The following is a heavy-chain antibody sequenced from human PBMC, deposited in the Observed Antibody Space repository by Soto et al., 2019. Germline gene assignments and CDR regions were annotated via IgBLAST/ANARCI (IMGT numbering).Heavy chain of an antibody. D-gene: IGHD2-2*01. CDR3: AREGYQLLSRRGWFDP. CDR2: ILNSGST. J-gene: IGHJ5*02. Sequence: SETLSLTCTVSGGSVTSDEDYWSWIRQSPGKGLEWIGYILNSGSTGYNPSLKTRLSISVDTSKNQFSLKLSSVTAADTAVYYCAREGYQLLSRRGWFDPWGQGTLVTVSS. V-gene: IGHV4-30-4*01. CDR1: GGSVTSDEDY.